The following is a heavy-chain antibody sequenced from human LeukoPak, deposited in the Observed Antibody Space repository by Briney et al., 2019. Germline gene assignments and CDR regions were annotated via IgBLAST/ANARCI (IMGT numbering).Heavy chain of an antibody. CDR1: GFTFSSYA. CDR3: ARRRFLEWLTNWFDP. Sequence: GGSLRLSCAASGFTFSSYAMHWVRQAPGKGLEWVAVISYDGSNKYYADSVKGRFTISRDNSKNTLYLQMNSLRAEDTAVYYCARRRFLEWLTNWFDPWGQGTLVTVSS. CDR2: ISYDGSNK. D-gene: IGHD3-3*01. J-gene: IGHJ5*02. V-gene: IGHV3-30-3*01.